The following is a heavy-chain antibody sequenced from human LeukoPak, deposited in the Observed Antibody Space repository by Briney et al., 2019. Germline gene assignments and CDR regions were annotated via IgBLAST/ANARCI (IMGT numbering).Heavy chain of an antibody. J-gene: IGHJ6*02. V-gene: IGHV3-48*03. Sequence: GGSQRLSCVVSGFTFSSYEMNWVRQAPGKGLEWVSYISSSGSTIYYADSVKGRFTISRDNAKNSLYLQMNSLRAEDTAVYYCARHATVEGSGLDVWGQGTTVTVSS. D-gene: IGHD4-23*01. CDR1: GFTFSSYE. CDR3: ARHATVEGSGLDV. CDR2: ISSSGSTI.